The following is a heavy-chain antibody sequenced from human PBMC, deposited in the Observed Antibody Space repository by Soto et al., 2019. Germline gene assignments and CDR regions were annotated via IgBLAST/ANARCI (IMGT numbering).Heavy chain of an antibody. CDR3: ARDKAGRRFGELLGGMDV. J-gene: IGHJ6*02. V-gene: IGHV1-69*13. CDR1: GRTFSSNA. D-gene: IGHD3-10*01. CDR2: IIPIFGTA. Sequence: SVKVSCKASGRTFSSNAISWVRQAPGQGLEWMGGIIPIFGTANYAQKFQGRVTITADESTSTAYMELSSLRSEDTAVYYCARDKAGRRFGELLGGMDVWGQGTTVTVSS.